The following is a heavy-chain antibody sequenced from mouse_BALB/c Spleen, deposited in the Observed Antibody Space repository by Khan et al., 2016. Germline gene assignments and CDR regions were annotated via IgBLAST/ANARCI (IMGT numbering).Heavy chain of an antibody. CDR2: ISNGGGST. Sequence: EVELVESGGGLVQPGGSLKLSCATSGFTFSDYYMSWVRQTPEKRLEWVAYISNGGGSTYYPDTVKGRFTISRDNAKNTLSLQMSRRKSEDTAVYYWARQGYGSSSDYWGQGTTLTVSS. D-gene: IGHD1-1*01. V-gene: IGHV5-12*02. J-gene: IGHJ2*01. CDR1: GFTFSDYY. CDR3: ARQGYGSSSDY.